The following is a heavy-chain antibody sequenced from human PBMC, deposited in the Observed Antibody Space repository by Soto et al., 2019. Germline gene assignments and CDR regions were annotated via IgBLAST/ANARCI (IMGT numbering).Heavy chain of an antibody. CDR2: IIPIFGTA. V-gene: IGHV1-69*13. CDR1: GGTFSSYA. J-gene: IGHJ5*02. CDR3: ARESGIAAAGTFWFDP. D-gene: IGHD6-13*01. Sequence: GASVKVSCKASGGTFSSYAISWVRQAPGQGLEWMGGIIPIFGTANYAQKFQGRVTITADESTSTAYMELSSLRSEDTAVYYCARESGIAAAGTFWFDPWGQGTLVTVSS.